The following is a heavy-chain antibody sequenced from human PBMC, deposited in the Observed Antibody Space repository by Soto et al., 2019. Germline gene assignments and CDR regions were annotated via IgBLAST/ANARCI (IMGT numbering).Heavy chain of an antibody. D-gene: IGHD3-10*01. CDR3: AQEVPGVGTWVY. CDR2: ITGSGGST. CDR1: GFTFSSYA. J-gene: IGHJ4*02. Sequence: EVPLLESGGGLVQPGGSLRLSCAASGFTFSSYAMSWVRQAPGKGLHWVSAITGSGGSTYYADSVKGRFTISRDNSKNTLYLQMNSLRAEDTAVYYCAQEVPGVGTWVYWGQGTLVTVSS. V-gene: IGHV3-23*01.